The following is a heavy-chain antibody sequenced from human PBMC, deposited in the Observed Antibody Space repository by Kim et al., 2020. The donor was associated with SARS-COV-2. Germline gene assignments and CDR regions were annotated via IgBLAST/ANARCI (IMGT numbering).Heavy chain of an antibody. D-gene: IGHD3-22*01. J-gene: IGHJ2*01. Sequence: SVKVSCKVSGGTFTNYAISWVRQAPGQGLEWMGGIIPIFGTAKYAQKFQDRVTITADESTSTAYMELSSLRSDDTADYYCATQHYYDSTIPPGLAWYFDLWGRGTLVTVSS. CDR1: GGTFTNYA. CDR2: IIPIFGTA. CDR3: ATQHYYDSTIPPGLAWYFDL. V-gene: IGHV1-69*13.